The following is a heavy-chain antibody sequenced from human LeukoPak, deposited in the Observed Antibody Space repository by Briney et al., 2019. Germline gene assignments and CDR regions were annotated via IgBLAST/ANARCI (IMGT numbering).Heavy chain of an antibody. CDR1: GFSVRTNY. V-gene: IGHV3-53*01. Sequence: GGSLRLSCAASGFSVRTNYMSWVRQTPGKALEWVSTVYSGGRTYYADSVRGRFPISIDNSRNTLFLDMRALRVDDTAIYYCARGAIGDSSARFDFWGEGALVTVSS. J-gene: IGHJ5*01. CDR3: ARGAIGDSSARFDF. D-gene: IGHD2-21*02. CDR2: VYSGGRT.